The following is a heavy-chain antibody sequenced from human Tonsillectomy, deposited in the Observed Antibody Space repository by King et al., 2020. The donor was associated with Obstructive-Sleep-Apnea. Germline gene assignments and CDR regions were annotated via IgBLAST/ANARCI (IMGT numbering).Heavy chain of an antibody. J-gene: IGHJ3*02. CDR1: GGSISSYY. Sequence: VQLQESGPGLVKPSETLSLTCTVSGGSISSYYWSWIRQPAGKGLEWIGRIYTSGSTNYNPSLKCRVTMSVDTSKNQFSLKLTSVTAADTAVYYCVRDDTSWYRNTFDIWGQGTMVTVSS. CDR2: IYTSGST. V-gene: IGHV4-4*07. CDR3: VRDDTSWYRNTFDI. D-gene: IGHD6-13*01.